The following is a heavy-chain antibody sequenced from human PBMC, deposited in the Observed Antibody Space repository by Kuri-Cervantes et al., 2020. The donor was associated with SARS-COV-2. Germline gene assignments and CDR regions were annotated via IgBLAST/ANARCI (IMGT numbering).Heavy chain of an antibody. CDR2: IKQDGSEK. CDR1: GFTFSDYY. D-gene: IGHD6-19*01. CDR3: ARLIPVAGSIDY. V-gene: IGHV3-7*01. Sequence: GGSLRLSCAASGFTFSDYYMSWVRQAPGKGLEWVANIKQDGSEKYYVDSVKGRFTISRDNAKNSLYLQMNSLRDEDTAVYYCARLIPVAGSIDYWGQGILVTVSS. J-gene: IGHJ4*02.